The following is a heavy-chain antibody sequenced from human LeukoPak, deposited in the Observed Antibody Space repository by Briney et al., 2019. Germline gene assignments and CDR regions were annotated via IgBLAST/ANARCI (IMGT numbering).Heavy chain of an antibody. V-gene: IGHV4-59*08. D-gene: IGHD6-19*01. Sequence: SETLSLTCSVSGGSITNYYWSWIRRPPAKGLEWIGYIYYSGSTNYNPSLKSRVTISVDTSKNQFSLKLSSVTAADTAVYYCARYSQWLAALDYWGQGTLVTVSS. J-gene: IGHJ4*02. CDR3: ARYSQWLAALDY. CDR2: IYYSGST. CDR1: GGSITNYY.